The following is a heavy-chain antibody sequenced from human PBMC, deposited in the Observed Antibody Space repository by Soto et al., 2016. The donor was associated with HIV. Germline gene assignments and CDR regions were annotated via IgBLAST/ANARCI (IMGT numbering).Heavy chain of an antibody. V-gene: IGHV3-74*02. CDR2: INSDGTST. J-gene: IGHJ1*01. D-gene: IGHD6-25*01. Sequence: EVQLVESGGGVGQPGRSLRLSCAASGFTFSSYGMHWVRQAPGKGLVWVARINSDGTSTSYADSVLGRFTISIDNAKNTLDLQMNSLRAEDTAVYYCARGSAGYFQGWGQGTLVTVSS. CDR3: ARGSAGYFQG. CDR1: GFTFSSYG.